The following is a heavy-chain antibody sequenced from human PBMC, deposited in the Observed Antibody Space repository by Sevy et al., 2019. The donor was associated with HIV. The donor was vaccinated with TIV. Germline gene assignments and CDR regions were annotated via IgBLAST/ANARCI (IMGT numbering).Heavy chain of an antibody. CDR1: GFPFSDYY. D-gene: IGHD5-18*01. V-gene: IGHV3-11*01. Sequence: LGGPLKPSCAAPGFPFSDYYISWIRQAPGKGLEGVSYISSSGSTIYYADSVKGRFTISRDNAKNSLYLQMNSLRAEDTAVYYCARDRYTYGSYYFDYWGQGTLVTVSS. J-gene: IGHJ4*02. CDR3: ARDRYTYGSYYFDY. CDR2: ISSSGSTI.